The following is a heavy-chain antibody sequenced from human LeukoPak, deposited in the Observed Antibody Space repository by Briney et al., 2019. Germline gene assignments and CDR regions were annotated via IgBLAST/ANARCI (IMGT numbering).Heavy chain of an antibody. D-gene: IGHD3-22*01. CDR3: AKDAAAGYYYDSSGYYMLYYYYYYMDV. CDR2: ISGSGGST. J-gene: IGHJ6*03. Sequence: PGGSLRLSCAASGFTVSSNYMSWVRQAPGKGLEWVSAISGSGGSTYYADSVKGRFTISRDNSKNTLYLQMNSLRAEDTAVYYCAKDAAAGYYYDSSGYYMLYYYYYYMDVWGKGTTVTVSS. V-gene: IGHV3-23*01. CDR1: GFTVSSNY.